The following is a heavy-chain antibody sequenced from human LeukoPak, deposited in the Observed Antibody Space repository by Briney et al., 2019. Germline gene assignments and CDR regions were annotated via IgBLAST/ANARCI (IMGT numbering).Heavy chain of an antibody. Sequence: GGSLRLSCAASGFPFSNYSMSWVRQAPGKGLEWVANTNQDGAGKYYVNSVKGRFTISRDNAKNSLYLQMNSLRAEDTAIYYCARGDDFSGDYWGQGTLLTVSS. J-gene: IGHJ4*02. V-gene: IGHV3-7*04. D-gene: IGHD2-21*02. CDR1: GFPFSNYS. CDR2: TNQDGAGK. CDR3: ARGDDFSGDY.